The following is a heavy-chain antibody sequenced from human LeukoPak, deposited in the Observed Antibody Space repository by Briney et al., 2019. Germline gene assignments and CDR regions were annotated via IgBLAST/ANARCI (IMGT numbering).Heavy chain of an antibody. CDR2: IHPEGNEK. D-gene: IGHD1-1*01. CDR3: ARGDDFSGDH. Sequence: PGGSLRLSCAVSGFTFSNFWMSCVRQAPGRGREWVANIHPEGNEKYHGESVKGGFTISRDNAKNFMILQMNGLRVEDAAVYYCARGDDFSGDHWGQGTLVTVSS. CDR1: GFTFSNFW. J-gene: IGHJ4*02. V-gene: IGHV3-7*04.